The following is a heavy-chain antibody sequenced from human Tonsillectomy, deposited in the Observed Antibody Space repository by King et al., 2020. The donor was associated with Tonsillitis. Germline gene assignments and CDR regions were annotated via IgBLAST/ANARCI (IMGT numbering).Heavy chain of an antibody. V-gene: IGHV4-39*02. J-gene: IGHJ4*02. D-gene: IGHD2-2*02. CDR3: ARDTRGCSSTSCYSTVDY. Sequence: QLQESGPGLVKPSETLSLTCTVSGGSISSSSYYWGWIRQPPGKGLEWIGSIYYSGSTYYNPSLKSRVTISVDTSKNQFSLKLSSVTAADTAVYYCARDTRGCSSTSCYSTVDYWGQGTLVTVAS. CDR2: IYYSGST. CDR1: GGSISSSSYY.